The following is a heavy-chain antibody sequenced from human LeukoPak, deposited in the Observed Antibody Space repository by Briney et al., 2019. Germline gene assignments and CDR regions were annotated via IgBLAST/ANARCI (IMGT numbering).Heavy chain of an antibody. V-gene: IGHV3-7*03. CDR1: GFTFSSYW. J-gene: IGHJ4*02. Sequence: GGSLRLSCAASGFTFSSYWMSWVRQAPGKGLEWVANIKQDGSEKYYVDSVKGRFTISRDNAKNSLYLQMNSLRAEDTAVYYCAILQGIAVAAYDYWGQGTLVTVSS. D-gene: IGHD6-19*01. CDR2: IKQDGSEK. CDR3: AILQGIAVAAYDY.